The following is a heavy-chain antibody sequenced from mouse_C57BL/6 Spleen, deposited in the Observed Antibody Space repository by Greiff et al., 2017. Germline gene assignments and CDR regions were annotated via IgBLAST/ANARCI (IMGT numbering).Heavy chain of an antibody. CDR3: ASYYDYDSAWFAY. D-gene: IGHD2-4*01. J-gene: IGHJ3*01. CDR1: GYTFTSYW. V-gene: IGHV1-61*01. CDR2: IYPSDSET. Sequence: QVQLQQPGAELVRPGSSVKLSCKASGYTFTSYWMDWVKQRPGQGLEWIGNIYPSDSETHYNQKFKDKATLTVDKSSSTAYMQLSSLTSEDSAVYYCASYYDYDSAWFAYWGQGTLVTVSA.